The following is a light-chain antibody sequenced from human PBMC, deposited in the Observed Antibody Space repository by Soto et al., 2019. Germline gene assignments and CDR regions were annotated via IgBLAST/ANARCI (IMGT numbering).Light chain of an antibody. V-gene: IGKV1-9*01. CDR2: AAS. CDR3: QQLNSYLSIT. CDR1: QSISSY. J-gene: IGKJ5*01. Sequence: DIQMTKSPSTLSGSVGDRVTISCQASQSISSYLNWYQQKPGKAPKLLIYAASTLESGVPSRFSGSGSGTEFTLTINSLQPEDFATYYCQQLNSYLSITFGQGTRLEIK.